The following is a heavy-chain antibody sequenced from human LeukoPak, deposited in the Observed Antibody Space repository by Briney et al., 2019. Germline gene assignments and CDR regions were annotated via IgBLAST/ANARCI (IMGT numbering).Heavy chain of an antibody. D-gene: IGHD6-13*01. CDR3: ARGAQIAAAVAFDY. V-gene: IGHV4-34*01. Sequence: SETLSLTCAVYGGSFSGYYWSWIRQPPGKGLEWIGEINHSGSTNYNPSLKSRVTISVDTSKNQFSLKLSSVTAADTAVYYCARGAQIAAAVAFDYWGQGTLVTVSS. CDR1: GGSFSGYY. CDR2: INHSGST. J-gene: IGHJ4*02.